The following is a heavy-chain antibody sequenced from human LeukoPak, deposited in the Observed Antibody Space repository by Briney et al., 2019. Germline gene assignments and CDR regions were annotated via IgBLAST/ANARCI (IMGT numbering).Heavy chain of an antibody. CDR2: ISSSGSTI. CDR1: GFTFSSYE. J-gene: IGHJ6*03. Sequence: PGGSLRLSCAASGFTFSSYEMNWVRQAPVKGLEWVSYISSSGSTIYYADSVKGRFTISRDNAKNSLYLQMNSLRAEDTAVYYCARDPDLDYYYYYMDVWGKGTTVTISS. CDR3: ARDPDLDYYYYYMDV. V-gene: IGHV3-48*03.